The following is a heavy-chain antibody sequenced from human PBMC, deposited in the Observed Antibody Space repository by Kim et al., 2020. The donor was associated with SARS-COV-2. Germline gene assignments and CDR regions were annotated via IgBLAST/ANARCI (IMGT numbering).Heavy chain of an antibody. J-gene: IGHJ6*03. Sequence: ASVKVSCKASGYTFTSYGISWVRQAPGQGLEWMGWISAYNGNTNYAQKLQGRVTMTTDTSTSTAYMELRSLRSDDTAVYYCARYYYGSGSYYLYYYYYMDVWGKGTTVTVSS. CDR2: ISAYNGNT. V-gene: IGHV1-18*01. D-gene: IGHD3-10*01. CDR1: GYTFTSYG. CDR3: ARYYYGSGSYYLYYYYYMDV.